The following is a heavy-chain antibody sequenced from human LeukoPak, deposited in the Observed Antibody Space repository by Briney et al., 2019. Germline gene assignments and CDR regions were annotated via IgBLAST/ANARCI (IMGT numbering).Heavy chain of an antibody. CDR1: VFTFSGYW. Sequence: RGSLRLSCAPSVFTFSGYWRHWGRQAPGRGLEWVSRINEDASIITYADSVKGRFIISRDNTKNSLYLQMNSLRAEDTAVYSCVRALILVCTPGDDFDFWGRGTLVTVSS. D-gene: IGHD5/OR15-5a*01. CDR3: VRALILVCTPGDDFDF. J-gene: IGHJ4*02. V-gene: IGHV3-74*01. CDR2: INEDASII.